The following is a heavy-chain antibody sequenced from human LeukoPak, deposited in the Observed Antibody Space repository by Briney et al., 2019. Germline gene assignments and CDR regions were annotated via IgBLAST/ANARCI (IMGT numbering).Heavy chain of an antibody. CDR1: GFTFSSYW. CDR2: INSDGRST. J-gene: IGHJ5*02. CDR3: AKGAYDFWSGYKYNWFDP. Sequence: GGSLRLSCAASGFTFSSYWMHWVRQAPGKGLVWVSRINSDGRSTSSADSVKGRFTISRDNSKNTLYLQMNSLRAEDTAVYYCAKGAYDFWSGYKYNWFDPWGQGTLVTVSS. D-gene: IGHD3/OR15-3a*01. V-gene: IGHV3-74*01.